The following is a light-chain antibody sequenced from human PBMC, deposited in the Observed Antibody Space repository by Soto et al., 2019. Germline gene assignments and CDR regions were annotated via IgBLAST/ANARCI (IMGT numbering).Light chain of an antibody. J-gene: IGLJ1*01. CDR2: EVS. CDR1: SSDVGGYNY. CDR3: SSYAGSNNLGV. V-gene: IGLV2-8*01. Sequence: QSALTQPPSASGSPGQSVTISCTGTSSDVGGYNYVSWYQHHPGKAPKFIIYEVSKRPSGVPDRFSGSKSGNTASLTVSGLQAEDEADYYCSSYAGSNNLGVFGTGTQLTVL.